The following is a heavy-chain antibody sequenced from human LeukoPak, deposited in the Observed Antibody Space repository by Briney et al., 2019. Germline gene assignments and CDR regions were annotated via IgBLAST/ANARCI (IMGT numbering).Heavy chain of an antibody. CDR3: AELGITMIGGV. J-gene: IGHJ6*04. CDR2: ISSSGSTI. D-gene: IGHD3-10*02. V-gene: IGHV3-48*03. CDR1: GFTFSSYE. Sequence: GGSLRLSCAGSGFTFSSYEMNWVRQAPGKGLEWVSYISSSGSTIYYADSVKGRFTISRDNAKNSLYLQMNSLRAEDTAVYYCAELGITMIGGVWGKGTTVTISS.